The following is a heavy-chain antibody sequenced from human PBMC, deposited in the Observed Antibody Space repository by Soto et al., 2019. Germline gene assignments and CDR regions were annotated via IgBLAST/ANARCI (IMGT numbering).Heavy chain of an antibody. D-gene: IGHD2-21*02. CDR2: ISYDGSNK. J-gene: IGHJ4*02. Sequence: PGGSLRLSCAASGFTFSSYGMHWVRQAPGKGLEWVAVISYDGSNKYYADSVKGRFTISRDNSKNTLYLQMNSLRAEDTAVYYCAKGPEPYCGGDCYSIAPFDYWGQGTLVTVSS. CDR3: AKGPEPYCGGDCYSIAPFDY. CDR1: GFTFSSYG. V-gene: IGHV3-30*18.